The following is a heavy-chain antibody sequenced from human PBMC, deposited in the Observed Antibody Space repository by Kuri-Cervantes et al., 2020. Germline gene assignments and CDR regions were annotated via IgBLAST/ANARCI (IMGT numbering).Heavy chain of an antibody. CDR3: ARDLGFSYYFLDY. V-gene: IGHV3-7*01. D-gene: IGHD3-10*01. J-gene: IGHJ4*02. Sequence: ETLSLTCAASGFTFNNYWMSWVRQAPGKGLEWVANIKHDGTEKYYVDSVKGRFTISRDNAKNSLYLRMNSLRDEDTAIYYCARDLGFSYYFLDYWGPGTLVTVSS. CDR1: GFTFNNYW. CDR2: IKHDGTEK.